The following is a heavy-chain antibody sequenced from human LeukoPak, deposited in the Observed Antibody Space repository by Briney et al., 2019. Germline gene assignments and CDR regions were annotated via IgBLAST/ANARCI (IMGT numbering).Heavy chain of an antibody. CDR3: ARAIAVAEFDY. CDR1: GFTFSSYA. V-gene: IGHV3-30*04. CDR2: ISYDGSNK. D-gene: IGHD6-19*01. Sequence: PGGSLRLSCATSGFTFSSYAMHWVRQAPGKGLEWVAVISYDGSNKYYADSVKGRFTISRDNSKNTLYLQMNSLRAEDTAVYYCARAIAVAEFDYWGQGTLVTVSS. J-gene: IGHJ4*02.